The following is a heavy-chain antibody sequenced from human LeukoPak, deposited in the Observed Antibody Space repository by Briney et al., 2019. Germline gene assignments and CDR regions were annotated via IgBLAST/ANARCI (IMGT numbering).Heavy chain of an antibody. Sequence: KSSETLFLTCTVSGGSISSSSYYWSWIRQPAGKGLEWIGRIYTSGSINYNPSLKSRVTISVDTSKNQFSLKLSSVTAADTAVYYCARGVTVVNFDFWGQGTLVTVSS. D-gene: IGHD4-23*01. CDR3: ARGVTVVNFDF. CDR2: IYTSGSI. CDR1: GGSISSSSYY. J-gene: IGHJ4*02. V-gene: IGHV4-61*02.